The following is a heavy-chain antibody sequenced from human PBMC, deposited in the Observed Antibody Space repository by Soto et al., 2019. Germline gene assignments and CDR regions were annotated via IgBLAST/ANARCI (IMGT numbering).Heavy chain of an antibody. D-gene: IGHD2-2*01. CDR3: ARQPPWRDCSSTSCYYYYGMDV. CDR2: ISSSGSTI. Sequence: RGSLRLSCAASGFTFSDYYMSWIRQAPGKGLEWVSYISSSGSTIYYADSVKGRFTISRDNAKNSLYLQMNSLRAEDTAVYYCARQPPWRDCSSTSCYYYYGMDVWGQGTTVTVSS. CDR1: GFTFSDYY. V-gene: IGHV3-11*01. J-gene: IGHJ6*02.